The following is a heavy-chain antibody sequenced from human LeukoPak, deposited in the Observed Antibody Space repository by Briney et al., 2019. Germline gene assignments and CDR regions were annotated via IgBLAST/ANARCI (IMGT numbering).Heavy chain of an antibody. V-gene: IGHV1-46*01. CDR2: INPSVGTT. J-gene: IGHJ4*02. Sequence: ASVKVSCKASGGTFTSYQMHWVRQAPRQGLEWMGVINPSVGTTSYAQNFQGRVIVTGDTSTSTVYMELSSLRSEDTAVYYCARDLGSWSLDYWGQGTLVTVSS. CDR1: GGTFTSYQ. CDR3: ARDLGSWSLDY. D-gene: IGHD6-13*01.